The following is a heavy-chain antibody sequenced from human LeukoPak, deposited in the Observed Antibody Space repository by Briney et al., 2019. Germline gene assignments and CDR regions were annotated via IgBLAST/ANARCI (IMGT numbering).Heavy chain of an antibody. CDR2: TYYRSRWYN. CDR1: GDSVSSNSAA. J-gene: IGHJ4*02. D-gene: IGHD6-13*01. V-gene: IGHV6-1*01. CDR3: ARDLWYSSSWPMWRGDYFDY. Sequence: SQTLSLTCAISGDSVSSNSAAWNWIRQSPSRGLEWLGRTYYRSRWYNDYAVSVKSRITINPDTSKNQFSLQLNSVTPEDTAVYYCARDLWYSSSWPMWRGDYFDYWGQGTLVTVSS.